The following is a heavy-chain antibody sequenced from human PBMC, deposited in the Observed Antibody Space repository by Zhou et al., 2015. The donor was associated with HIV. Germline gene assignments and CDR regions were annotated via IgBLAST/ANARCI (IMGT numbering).Heavy chain of an antibody. D-gene: IGHD2-21*02. J-gene: IGHJ4*02. V-gene: IGHV3-33*01. Sequence: QVQLVESGGGVVQPGRSLRLSCAASGFTFSSYGMHWVRQAPGKGLEWVAVIWYDGSNKYYADSVKGRFTISRENAKNSLYVQMNSLRDEDTAVYYCATDEEGDSDFDYWGQGTLVTVSS. CDR2: IWYDGSNK. CDR1: GFTFSSYG. CDR3: ATDEEGDSDFDY.